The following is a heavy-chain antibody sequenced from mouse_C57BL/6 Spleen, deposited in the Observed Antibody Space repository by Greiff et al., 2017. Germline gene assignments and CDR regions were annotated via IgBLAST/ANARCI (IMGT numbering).Heavy chain of an antibody. J-gene: IGHJ3*01. CDR3: ARSGDGYDGAWVAY. V-gene: IGHV1-81*01. CDR1: GYTFTRYG. CDR2: IYPRSGNT. Sequence: VKLQESGAELARPGASVKLSCKASGYTFTRYGISWVKQRTGQGLEWIGEIYPRSGNTYYNEKFKGKATLTADKSSSTAYMELRSLTSEDSAVYFCARSGDGYDGAWVAYWGQGTLVTVSA. D-gene: IGHD2-2*01.